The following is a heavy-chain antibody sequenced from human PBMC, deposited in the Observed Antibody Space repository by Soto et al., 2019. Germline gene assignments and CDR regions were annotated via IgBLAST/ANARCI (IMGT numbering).Heavy chain of an antibody. D-gene: IGHD2-15*01. CDR3: AREGGGYCSGGSCQVDY. V-gene: IGHV4-39*02. CDR2: FYTRGNT. CDR1: SSSLSSSSYS. Sequence: PSENLSRTCTVPSSSLSSSSYSRIWVRHPPRKQLERIGIFYTRGNTYYNPSLMSRVTISVDTSKNQFSLKLSSLTAADTAVYYCAREGGGYCSGGSCQVDYWGQG. J-gene: IGHJ4*02.